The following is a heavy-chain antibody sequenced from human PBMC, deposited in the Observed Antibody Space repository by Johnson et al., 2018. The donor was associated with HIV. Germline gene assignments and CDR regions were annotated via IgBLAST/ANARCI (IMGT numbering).Heavy chain of an antibody. CDR3: AKEGGDGYSPSALYI. J-gene: IGHJ3*02. CDR1: GITFSSYA. V-gene: IGHV3-30-3*02. Sequence: QVQLVESGGGVVQPGGSLRLSCAASGITFSSYAMHWVRQAPGKGLEWVAVISYDGSNKYYADSVKGRFTISRDNSKNTLYLQMNSLRAEDTAVYYCAKEGGDGYSPSALYIWGQGTMVTVSS. D-gene: IGHD5-24*01. CDR2: ISYDGSNK.